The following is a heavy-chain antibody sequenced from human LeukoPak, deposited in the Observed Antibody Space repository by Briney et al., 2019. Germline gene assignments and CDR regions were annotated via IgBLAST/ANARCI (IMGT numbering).Heavy chain of an antibody. CDR2: IIPIFGTA. V-gene: IGHV1-69*13. Sequence: ASVKVSCKVSGGTFSSYAISWVRQAPGQGLEWMGGIIPIFGTANYAQKFQGRVTITADESTSTAYMELSSLRSEDTAVYYCARLPAASPQHYNWFDPWGQGTLVTVSS. J-gene: IGHJ5*02. D-gene: IGHD2-2*01. CDR3: ARLPAASPQHYNWFDP. CDR1: GGTFSSYA.